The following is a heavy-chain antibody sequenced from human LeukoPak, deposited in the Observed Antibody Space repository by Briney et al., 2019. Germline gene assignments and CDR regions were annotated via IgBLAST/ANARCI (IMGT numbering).Heavy chain of an antibody. CDR1: GYTFTGYY. D-gene: IGHD3-10*01. CDR3: ARDYYGSGSYYQLGY. CDR2: INPNSGGT. J-gene: IGHJ4*02. Sequence: APVKASCKASGYTFTGYYMHWVRQSPGQGLEWMGWINPNSGGTKYAQKFQGRVTMTRDTSITTVYMELSSLRSDDTAVYYCARDYYGSGSYYQLGYWGQGTLVTVTS. V-gene: IGHV1-2*02.